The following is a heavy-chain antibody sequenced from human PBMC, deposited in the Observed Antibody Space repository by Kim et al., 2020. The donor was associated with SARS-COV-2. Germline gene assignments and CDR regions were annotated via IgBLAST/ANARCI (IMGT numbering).Heavy chain of an antibody. Sequence: SGPTLVKPTQTLTLTCTFSGFSLSASKVGVGWIRQPPGKALEWLALIYWDDDKRYSPSLKSRLTITKDTAKNQVVLTMTNMDPVDTATYYCAHRAQMVRGVITPRSVYGVDVWGRGTTVTVSS. CDR3: AHRAQMVRGVITPRSVYGVDV. J-gene: IGHJ6*02. CDR2: IYWDDDK. V-gene: IGHV2-5*02. CDR1: GFSLSASKVG. D-gene: IGHD3-10*01.